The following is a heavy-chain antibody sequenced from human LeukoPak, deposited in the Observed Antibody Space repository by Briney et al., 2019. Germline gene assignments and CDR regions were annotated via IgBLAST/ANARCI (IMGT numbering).Heavy chain of an antibody. V-gene: IGHV3-66*01. CDR2: IYSGGST. D-gene: IGHD6-13*01. CDR1: GFTVSSNY. Sequence: GGSLRLSCAASGFTVSSNYMSWVRQAPGKGLEWVSVIYSGGSTYYADSVKGRFTISRDNSKNTLYLQMNSLRAEDTAVYYCARNSPYSSRWYGYWGQGTLVTVSS. J-gene: IGHJ4*02. CDR3: ARNSPYSSRWYGY.